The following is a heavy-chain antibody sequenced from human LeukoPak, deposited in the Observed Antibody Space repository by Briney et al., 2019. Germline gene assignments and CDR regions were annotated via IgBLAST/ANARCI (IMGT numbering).Heavy chain of an antibody. D-gene: IGHD3-10*01. CDR2: IWYDGSNK. CDR1: GFTFSSYG. Sequence: GRSLRLSCAASGFTFSSYGMHWVRQAPGKGLEWVAVIWYDGSNKYYADSVKGRFTISRDNSKNTLYLQMNSLRAKDTAVYYCARDYYGSGSYYQDYWGQGTLVTVSS. V-gene: IGHV3-33*01. CDR3: ARDYYGSGSYYQDY. J-gene: IGHJ4*02.